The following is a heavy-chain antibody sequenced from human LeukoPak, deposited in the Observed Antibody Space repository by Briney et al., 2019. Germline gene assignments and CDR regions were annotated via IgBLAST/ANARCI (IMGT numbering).Heavy chain of an antibody. CDR3: ARSYSSGWGFYFEY. CDR1: GGSIRSGDHY. Sequence: SQTVSLTCTVSGGSIRSGDHYWSWIRQSPGKGLEWMGYIYYSGNTYYNPSLKSRLTISIDTSRNQFSLKVTSVTAADTAVYYCARSYSSGWGFYFEYWGQGTLVTVSS. V-gene: IGHV4-30-4*08. D-gene: IGHD6-19*01. CDR2: IYYSGNT. J-gene: IGHJ4*02.